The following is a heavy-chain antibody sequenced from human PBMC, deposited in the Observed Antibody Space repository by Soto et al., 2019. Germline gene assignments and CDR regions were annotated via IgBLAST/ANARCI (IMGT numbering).Heavy chain of an antibody. J-gene: IGHJ6*02. CDR3: ARVVVTAMTYYYYGMDV. CDR2: IYYSGST. Sequence: QLQLQESGPGLVKPSETLSLTCTVSGGSISSSSYYWGWIRQPPGKGLEWIGSIYYSGSTYYNPSLTSRVTISVDTSKNQFSLKLSSVTAADTAVYYCARVVVTAMTYYYYGMDVWGQGTTVTVSS. D-gene: IGHD2-21*02. CDR1: GGSISSSSYY. V-gene: IGHV4-39*01.